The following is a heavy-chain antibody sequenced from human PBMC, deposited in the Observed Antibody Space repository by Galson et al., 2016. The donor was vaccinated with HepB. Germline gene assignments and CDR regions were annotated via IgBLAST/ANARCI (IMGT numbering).Heavy chain of an antibody. CDR3: ARGLISSGGVAATPFDF. CDR2: TYYRSKWYN. D-gene: IGHD2-15*01. V-gene: IGHV6-1*01. CDR1: GDSVSSNSVT. J-gene: IGHJ4*02. Sequence: CAISGDSVSSNSVTWNWIRQSPSRGLEWLGRTYYRSKWYNDYAVSVKSRMTINPDTSKNQFSLQLSSVTAADTAVYYCARGLISSGGVAATPFDFWGQGTLVTVSS.